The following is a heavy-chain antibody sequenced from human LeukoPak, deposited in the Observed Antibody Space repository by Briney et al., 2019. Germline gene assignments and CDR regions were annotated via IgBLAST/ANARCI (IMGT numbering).Heavy chain of an antibody. D-gene: IGHD6-19*01. CDR2: ISYDGSNK. CDR3: AKDLEQWLALAVFDY. V-gene: IGHV3-30*18. J-gene: IGHJ4*02. CDR1: GFTFSSYG. Sequence: GGSLRLSCAASGFTFSSYGMHWVRQAPGKGLEWVAVISYDGSNKYYADSVKGRFTISRDNSKNTLYLQMNSLRAEDTAVYYCAKDLEQWLALAVFDYWGQGTLVTVSS.